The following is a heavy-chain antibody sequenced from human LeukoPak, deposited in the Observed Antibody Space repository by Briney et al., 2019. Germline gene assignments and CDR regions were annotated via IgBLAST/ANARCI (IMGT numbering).Heavy chain of an antibody. D-gene: IGHD3-22*01. CDR3: ARDPPYYDSSGYYYDY. CDR1: GFTFSNYW. Sequence: GGSLRLSCALSGFTFSNYWMTWVRQTPGKGLEWVASIKQDGSEKYYVDSVKGRFTISRDNAKNSLYLQMNSLRAEDTAVYYCARDPPYYDSSGYYYDYWGQGTLVTVSS. CDR2: IKQDGSEK. V-gene: IGHV3-7*01. J-gene: IGHJ4*02.